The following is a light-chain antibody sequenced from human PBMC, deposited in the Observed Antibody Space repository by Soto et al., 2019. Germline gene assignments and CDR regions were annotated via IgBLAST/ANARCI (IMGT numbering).Light chain of an antibody. CDR3: QHYKRYPPS. CDR1: HPININ. V-gene: IGKV1-16*01. J-gene: IGKJ4*01. Sequence: DIQMTQSPSSLSASVGDRVTITCRASHPININLVWFQQKPGKAPKSLIYAATNLQSGVPSRFSGSAGGKDFSLTIRSLQPEDVATYYCQHYKRYPPSFGGGTKLEIK. CDR2: AAT.